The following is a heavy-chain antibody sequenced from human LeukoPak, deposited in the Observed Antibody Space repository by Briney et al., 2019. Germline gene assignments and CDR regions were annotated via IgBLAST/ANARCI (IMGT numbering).Heavy chain of an antibody. CDR2: ISATGEKS. D-gene: IGHD4-17*01. CDR3: AKDRRFSVTTDYYFDV. Sequence: GGSLRLSCTASGFTFSSLAMNWVRQAPGKGLEWVSVISATGEKSYYAESVKDRFTISRDYSKKTVFLSMNSLRVDDTAIYYCAKDRRFSVTTDYYFDVWGPGTLVTVSS. J-gene: IGHJ4*02. CDR1: GFTFSSLA. V-gene: IGHV3-23*01.